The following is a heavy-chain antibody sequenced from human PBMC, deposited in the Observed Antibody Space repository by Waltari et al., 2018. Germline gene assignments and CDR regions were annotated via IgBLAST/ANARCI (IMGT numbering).Heavy chain of an antibody. V-gene: IGHV3-74*01. CDR1: GFTFSNYW. CDR2: ISGDGRIT. J-gene: IGHJ4*02. CDR3: ARNYRDY. Sequence: EVQLVESGGGLVQPGGSLRLSCVAAGFTFSNYWMHWVRQVPGKGLVWVSRISGDGRITHYADSVKGRFTISRDNAENTLYLQMNSLTVEDTAVYYCARNYRDYWGQGTLVTVSS. D-gene: IGHD3-16*02.